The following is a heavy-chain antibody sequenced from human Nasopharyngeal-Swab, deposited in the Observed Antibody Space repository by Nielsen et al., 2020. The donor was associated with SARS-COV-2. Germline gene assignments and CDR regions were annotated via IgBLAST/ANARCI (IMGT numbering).Heavy chain of an antibody. CDR3: AKAPRGITMSYFQH. CDR2: ISSSSSYI. Sequence: GESLKISCAASGFTFSSYSMNWVRQAPGKGLEWVSSISSSSSYIYYADSVKGRFTISRDNAKNSLYLQMNSLRAEDTAVYYCAKAPRGITMSYFQHWGQGTLVTVSS. CDR1: GFTFSSYS. J-gene: IGHJ1*01. V-gene: IGHV3-21*01. D-gene: IGHD3-10*02.